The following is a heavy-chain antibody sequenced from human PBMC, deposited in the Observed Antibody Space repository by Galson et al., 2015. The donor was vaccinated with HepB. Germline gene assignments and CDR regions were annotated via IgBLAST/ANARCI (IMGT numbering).Heavy chain of an antibody. V-gene: IGHV3-15*01. CDR3: TTAPGGLAAAGTFVYYYGMDV. D-gene: IGHD6-13*01. CDR1: GFTFSNAW. J-gene: IGHJ6*02. Sequence: SLRLSCAASGFTFSNAWMSWVRQAPGKGLEWVGRIKSKTDGGTTDYAAPVKGRFTISRDDSKNTLYLQMNSLKTEDTAVYYCTTAPGGLAAAGTFVYYYGMDVWGQGTTVTVSS. CDR2: IKSKTDGGTT.